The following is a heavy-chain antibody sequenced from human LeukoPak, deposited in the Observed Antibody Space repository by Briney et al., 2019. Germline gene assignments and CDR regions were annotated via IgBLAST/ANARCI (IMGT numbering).Heavy chain of an antibody. CDR2: ISWNSDTA. CDR1: GFTFDDYA. V-gene: IGHV3-9*01. Sequence: GRSLRLSCAASGFTFDDYAMHWVRQAPGKGLEWVSGISWNSDTAGYADSVEGRFTISRDNANNSLYLQMNNLRPEDTALYYCVKDIYSSPYSSMDVWGTGTTVTVSS. D-gene: IGHD6-13*01. CDR3: VKDIYSSPYSSMDV. J-gene: IGHJ6*03.